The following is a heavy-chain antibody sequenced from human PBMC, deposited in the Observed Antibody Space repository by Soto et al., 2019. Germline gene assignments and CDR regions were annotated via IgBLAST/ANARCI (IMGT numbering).Heavy chain of an antibody. D-gene: IGHD2-21*02. Sequence: QAQLVQSGAEVKKPGASVRVSCKTSGYPFTDYFIHWVRQAPGQGLEWMGIISLYHHSTSYAQKFQGMLPVTADTSTTTVYMDLSSLTSEDSAVYWCARELYSFGVDCPYYMDYWGQGTLVTVSS. CDR3: ARELYSFGVDCPYYMDY. J-gene: IGHJ4*02. CDR2: ISLYHHST. V-gene: IGHV1-46*01. CDR1: GYPFTDYF.